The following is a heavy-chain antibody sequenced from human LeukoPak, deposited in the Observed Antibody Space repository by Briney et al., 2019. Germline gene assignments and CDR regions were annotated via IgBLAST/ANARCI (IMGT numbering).Heavy chain of an antibody. J-gene: IGHJ4*02. CDR1: GFTFDDYG. Sequence: GGSLRLSCAASGFTFDDYGMSWVRQAPGKGLEWVSGINWNGGSTGYADSVKGRFTISRDNAKSSLYLQMNSLRAEDTALYYCARDYCSSTSCYFFDYWGQGTLVTVPS. CDR3: ARDYCSSTSCYFFDY. D-gene: IGHD2-2*01. CDR2: INWNGGST. V-gene: IGHV3-20*04.